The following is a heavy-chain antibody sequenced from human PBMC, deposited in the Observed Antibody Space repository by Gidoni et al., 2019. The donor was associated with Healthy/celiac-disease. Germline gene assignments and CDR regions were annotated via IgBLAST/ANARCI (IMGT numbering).Heavy chain of an antibody. CDR1: GFTFSSYA. J-gene: IGHJ6*02. CDR2: ISYDGSNK. CDR3: ARDLIDSRDCTNGVCESYYYYGMDV. Sequence: QVQLVESGGGVVQPGRSLRLSCAASGFTFSSYAMHWVRQAPGKGLEWVAVISYDGSNKYYADSVKGRFTISRDNSKNTLYLQMNSLRAEDTAVYYCARDLIDSRDCTNGVCESYYYYGMDVWGQGTTVTVSS. V-gene: IGHV3-30-3*01. D-gene: IGHD2-8*01.